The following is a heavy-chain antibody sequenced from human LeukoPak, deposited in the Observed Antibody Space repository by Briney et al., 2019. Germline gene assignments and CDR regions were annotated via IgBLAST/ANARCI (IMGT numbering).Heavy chain of an antibody. V-gene: IGHV4-59*01. CDR1: GGSISSYY. J-gene: IGHJ3*02. CDR2: IYYSGST. D-gene: IGHD1-1*01. Sequence: SETLSLTCTVSGGSISSYYWSWIRQPPGKGLEWIGYIYYSGSTNYNPSLKSRVTISVDTSKNQFSLKLSSVTAADTAVYYCAREKLEGAFDIWGQGTMVTVSS. CDR3: AREKLEGAFDI.